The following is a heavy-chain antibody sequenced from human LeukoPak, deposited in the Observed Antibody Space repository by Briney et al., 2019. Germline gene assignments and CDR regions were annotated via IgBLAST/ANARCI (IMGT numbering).Heavy chain of an antibody. CDR1: GYTFTSYG. J-gene: IGHJ6*03. CDR3: ARVSQTRFLEWYYYYYMDV. Sequence: GASVKVSCKASGYTFTSYGISWVRQALGQGLEWMGWISAYNGNTNYAQKLQGRVTMTTDTSTSTAYMELRSLRSDDTAVYYCARVSQTRFLEWYYYYYMDVWGKGTMVTVSS. CDR2: ISAYNGNT. D-gene: IGHD3-3*01. V-gene: IGHV1-18*01.